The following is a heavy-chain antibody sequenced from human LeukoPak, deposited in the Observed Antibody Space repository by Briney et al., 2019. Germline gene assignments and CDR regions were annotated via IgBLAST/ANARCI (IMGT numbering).Heavy chain of an antibody. Sequence: GGSLRLSCAASGVTFSSYSMNWVRQAPGKGLEWVSYISSSSSTIYYADSVKGRFTISRDNAKNSLYLQMNSLRAEDTAVYYCAGQHYDFWSGREGWFDPWGQGTLVTVSS. CDR3: AGQHYDFWSGREGWFDP. D-gene: IGHD3-3*01. J-gene: IGHJ5*02. V-gene: IGHV3-48*04. CDR2: ISSSSSTI. CDR1: GVTFSSYS.